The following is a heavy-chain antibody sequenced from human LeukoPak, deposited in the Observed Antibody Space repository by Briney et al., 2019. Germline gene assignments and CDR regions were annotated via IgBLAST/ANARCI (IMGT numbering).Heavy chain of an antibody. J-gene: IGHJ2*01. V-gene: IGHV4-39*01. CDR1: GGSISSSSYY. CDR3: ARQHLAAAVSNWYFDL. D-gene: IGHD6-13*01. Sequence: PSETLSLTCTVSGGSISSSSYYWGWIRQPPGKGLEWIGSIYYSGSTYYNPSLKSRVTISVDTSKNQFSLKLSSVTAADTAMYYCARQHLAAAVSNWYFDLWGRGTLVTVSS. CDR2: IYYSGST.